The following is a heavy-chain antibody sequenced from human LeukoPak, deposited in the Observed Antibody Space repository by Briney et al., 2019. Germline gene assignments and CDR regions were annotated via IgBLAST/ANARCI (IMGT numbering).Heavy chain of an antibody. V-gene: IGHV4-4*07. D-gene: IGHD6-6*01. Sequence: SETLPLTCTVSGGSISSYYWSWIRQPAGKGLEWIGRIYTSGSTNYNPSLKSRVTMSVDTFKNQFSLKLSSVTAADTAVYYCASSPVGLVAARGGFDYWGQGTLVTVSS. CDR3: ASSPVGLVAARGGFDY. CDR1: GGSISSYY. CDR2: IYTSGST. J-gene: IGHJ4*02.